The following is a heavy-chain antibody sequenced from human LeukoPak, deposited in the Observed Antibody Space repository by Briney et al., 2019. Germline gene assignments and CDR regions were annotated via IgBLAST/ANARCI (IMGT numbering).Heavy chain of an antibody. D-gene: IGHD3-22*01. Sequence: GGSLRLSCAASGFTFSSYSMNWVRQAPGKGLEWVSSITRSSNYKYYADSVKGRFTISRDNAKNSLYLQMNSLRADDTAVYYCARGGLYYYDSSGYYRERRAFDIWGQGTMVTVSS. CDR1: GFTFSSYS. CDR2: ITRSSNYK. CDR3: ARGGLYYYDSSGYYRERRAFDI. V-gene: IGHV3-21*01. J-gene: IGHJ3*02.